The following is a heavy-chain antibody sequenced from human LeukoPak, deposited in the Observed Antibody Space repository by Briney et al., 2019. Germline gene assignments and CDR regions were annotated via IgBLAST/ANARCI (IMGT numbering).Heavy chain of an antibody. CDR3: ARALGWGNYDAFDI. CDR2: VSYDGSNK. CDR1: GFTFSSYG. V-gene: IGHV3-30*03. J-gene: IGHJ3*02. Sequence: GRSLRLSCAASGFTFSSYGMHWVRQAPGKGLEWVAVVSYDGSNKYYADSVKGRFTISRDNSKNTLYLQMNSLRAEDTAVYYCARALGWGNYDAFDIWGQGTTVTVSS. D-gene: IGHD1-7*01.